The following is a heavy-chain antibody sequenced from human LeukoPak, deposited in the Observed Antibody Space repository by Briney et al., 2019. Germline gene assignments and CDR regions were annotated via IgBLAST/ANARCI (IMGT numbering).Heavy chain of an antibody. D-gene: IGHD6-13*01. Sequence: ASVKVSCKASGYTFTSYAMHWVRQAPGQRLEWMGWINAGIGNTKYSQKFQGRVTITRDTSASTAYMELGSLRSEDTAVYYCARDDSSWYLIDYWGQGTLVTVSS. CDR3: ARDDSSWYLIDY. V-gene: IGHV1-3*01. J-gene: IGHJ4*02. CDR2: INAGIGNT. CDR1: GYTFTSYA.